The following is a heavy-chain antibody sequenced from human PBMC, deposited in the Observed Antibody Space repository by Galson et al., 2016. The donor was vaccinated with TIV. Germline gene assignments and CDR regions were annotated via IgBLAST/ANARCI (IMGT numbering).Heavy chain of an antibody. D-gene: IGHD4-23*01. CDR1: GSSFTSYG. CDR2: INPSTGGA. CDR3: AREYGANTGFDY. V-gene: IGHV1-2*02. J-gene: IGHJ4*02. Sequence: VKVSCKASGSSFTSYGITWVRQAPGQGLEWMGWINPSTGGAIFAQKFQARVTMTRDTSISSAYMELSRVIPDDTAVYYCAREYGANTGFDYWGQGTLVTVSS.